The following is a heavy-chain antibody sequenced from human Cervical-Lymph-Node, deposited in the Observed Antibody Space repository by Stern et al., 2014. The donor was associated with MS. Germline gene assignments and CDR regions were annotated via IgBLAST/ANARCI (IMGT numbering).Heavy chain of an antibody. CDR2: IGSSGSYI. Sequence: EVQLVESGGGLVKPGGSLRLSCAASGFIFSSYHMNWVRQAPGKGLEWVSSIGSSGSYIYYADSLKVRFTISRDNAKNSLYLQMNTLRAEDTAVYYCARDVNYYDSSGYYSDYWGQGTLVTVSS. J-gene: IGHJ4*02. D-gene: IGHD3-22*01. CDR3: ARDVNYYDSSGYYSDY. CDR1: GFIFSSYH. V-gene: IGHV3-21*01.